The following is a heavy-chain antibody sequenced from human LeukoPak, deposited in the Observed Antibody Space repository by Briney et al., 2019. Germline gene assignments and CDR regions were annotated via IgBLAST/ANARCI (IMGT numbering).Heavy chain of an antibody. Sequence: ASVKVSCKASGYTFSTYYMHWVRQAPGQGLEWMGIINPSAGSTTYAQKFQGRVTMTRDTSTSTVYMELSSLRSEDTAVYYCARAGTTGYYGSGSYWGQGTLVTVSS. CDR2: INPSAGST. D-gene: IGHD3-10*01. CDR1: GYTFSTYY. CDR3: ARAGTTGYYGSGSY. J-gene: IGHJ4*02. V-gene: IGHV1-46*01.